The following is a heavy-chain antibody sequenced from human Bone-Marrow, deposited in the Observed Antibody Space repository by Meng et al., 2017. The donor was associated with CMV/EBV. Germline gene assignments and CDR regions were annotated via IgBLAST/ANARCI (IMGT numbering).Heavy chain of an antibody. J-gene: IGHJ6*02. CDR1: GFTFSRYV. V-gene: IGHV3-30*04. CDR3: ARATGLYYYGMDV. Sequence: GGSLRLSCAASGFTFSRYVMHWVRQAPGKGLEWVAVISDDGSNKYYADSVKGRFTISRDNSKNTLYLQMNSLRAEDTAAYYCARATGLYYYGMDVWGQGTTVTVSS. CDR2: ISDDGSNK.